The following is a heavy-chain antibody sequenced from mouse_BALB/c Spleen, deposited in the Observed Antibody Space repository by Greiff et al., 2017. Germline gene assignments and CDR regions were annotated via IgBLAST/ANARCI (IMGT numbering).Heavy chain of an antibody. D-gene: IGHD2-4*01. CDR1: GYTFSSYW. Sequence: VQLQQSGAELMKPGASVKISCKATGYTFSSYWIEWVKQRPGHGLEWIGEILPGGGSTNYNEKFKGKATFTADTSSNTAYMQLSSLTSEDSAVYYCARIYYDYDNAYWGQGTTLTVSS. V-gene: IGHV1-9*01. J-gene: IGHJ2*01. CDR2: ILPGGGST. CDR3: ARIYYDYDNAY.